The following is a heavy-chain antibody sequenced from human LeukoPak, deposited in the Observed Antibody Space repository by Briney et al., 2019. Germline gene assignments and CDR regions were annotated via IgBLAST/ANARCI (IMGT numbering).Heavy chain of an antibody. CDR1: GYTLTALS. Sequence: ASVKVSCRVSGYTLTALSMHWVRQAPGKGLEWMGGFDPDTVETIYAQKFQGRVTMTEDTSTDTAYMDLSSLRSEDTAVYYCATVRYYDTPGDSDYFDYWGQGTLVTVSS. J-gene: IGHJ4*02. D-gene: IGHD3-22*01. CDR3: ATVRYYDTPGDSDYFDY. V-gene: IGHV1-24*01. CDR2: FDPDTVET.